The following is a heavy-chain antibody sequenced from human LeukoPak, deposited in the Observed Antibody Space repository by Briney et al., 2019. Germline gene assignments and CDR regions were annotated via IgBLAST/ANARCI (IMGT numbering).Heavy chain of an antibody. Sequence: ASVKVSCKASGGTFTSYYMHWVRQAPGQGLEWMGIINPGGGSTSYAQKFQGRVTMTRDTSTSTVYMELNSLRSEDTAVYYCAREFGSGSYYAETLFDYWGQGTLVTVSS. D-gene: IGHD1-26*01. J-gene: IGHJ4*02. CDR3: AREFGSGSYYAETLFDY. CDR1: GGTFTSYY. CDR2: INPGGGST. V-gene: IGHV1-46*01.